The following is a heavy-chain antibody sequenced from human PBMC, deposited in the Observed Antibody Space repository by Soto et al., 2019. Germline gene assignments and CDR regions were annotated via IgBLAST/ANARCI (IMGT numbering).Heavy chain of an antibody. CDR3: VTLGYSYGQDSDX. D-gene: IGHD5-18*01. J-gene: IGHJ4*02. V-gene: IGHV3-64D*09. CDR2: ITTEGGTT. CDR1: GFTFSSST. Sequence: WGSLRLSFSASGFTFSSSTMHWVRQAPGKGLEYVSSITTEGGTTYYAYSVKVRFTISRDNSKNTLYLQMSSLIPEDTAVYYSVTLGYSYGQDSDXWGRVTRVSVS.